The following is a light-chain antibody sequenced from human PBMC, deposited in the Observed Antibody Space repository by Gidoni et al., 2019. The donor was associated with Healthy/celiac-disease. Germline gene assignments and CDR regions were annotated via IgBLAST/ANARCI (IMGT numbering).Light chain of an antibody. CDR3: QSYDSSLFFWV. CDR2: GNS. Sequence: TISCTGSSSNIGAGYDVHWYQQLPGTAPKLLIYGNSNRPSGVPDRFSGSKSGTSASLAITGLQAEDEADYYCQSYDSSLFFWVFGGGTKLTVL. CDR1: SSNIGAGYD. V-gene: IGLV1-40*01. J-gene: IGLJ3*02.